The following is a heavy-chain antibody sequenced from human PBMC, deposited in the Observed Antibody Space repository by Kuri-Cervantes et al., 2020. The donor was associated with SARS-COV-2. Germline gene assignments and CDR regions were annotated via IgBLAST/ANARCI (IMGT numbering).Heavy chain of an antibody. CDR2: INPSGGST. Sequence: ASVKVSCKASGYTFTSYYMHWVRQAPGQGLEWMGIINPSGGSTSYAQKFQGRDTMTRDTSTSTVYMELSSLRSEDTAVYYCAREKGGCSGGSCFYFDYWGQGTLVTVSS. J-gene: IGHJ4*02. CDR3: AREKGGCSGGSCFYFDY. CDR1: GYTFTSYY. D-gene: IGHD2-15*01. V-gene: IGHV1-46*01.